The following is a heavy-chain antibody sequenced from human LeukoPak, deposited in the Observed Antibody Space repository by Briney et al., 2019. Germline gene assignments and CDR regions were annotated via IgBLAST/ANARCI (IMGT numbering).Heavy chain of an antibody. CDR1: GYSFTDYY. V-gene: IGHV1-18*04. J-gene: IGHJ4*02. D-gene: IGHD1-26*01. CDR2: ISTYNGNT. CDR3: ASRSGTYPYYIDY. Sequence: ASVKVSCKASGYSFTDYYMHWVRQAPGQGLEWMGWISTYNGNTNYAQKVQGRVTMTTDTSTSTAFMELRSLTSDDTAVYYCASRSGTYPYYIDYWGQGTLVTVSS.